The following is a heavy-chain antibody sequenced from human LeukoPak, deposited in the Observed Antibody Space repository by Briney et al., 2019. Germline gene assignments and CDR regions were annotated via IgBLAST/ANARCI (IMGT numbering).Heavy chain of an antibody. V-gene: IGHV1-8*01. J-gene: IGHJ4*02. CDR3: ARTAKDIVATIGDY. Sequence: ASVKVSCKASGYTFTSYDINWVRQATGQGLEWMGWMNPNSGNTGYAQKFQGRVTMTRNTSISTAYMELSSLRSEDTAVYYCARTAKDIVATIGDYWGQGTLVTVSS. D-gene: IGHD5-12*01. CDR1: GYTFTSYD. CDR2: MNPNSGNT.